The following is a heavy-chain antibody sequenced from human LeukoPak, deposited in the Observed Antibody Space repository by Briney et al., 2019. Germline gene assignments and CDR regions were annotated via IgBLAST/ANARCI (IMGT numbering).Heavy chain of an antibody. CDR3: ATDSSGSFDAFDV. CDR2: IYNSGST. V-gene: IGHV4-59*08. D-gene: IGHD3-22*01. J-gene: IGHJ3*01. Sequence: SETLSLTCTVSGDSISRYYWNCIRQPPGKGLEWIGYIYNSGSTNYNYKPSLKSRVTMSVDTSKNRFSLRLSSVTAADTALYYCATDSSGSFDAFDVWGQGTLVTVSS. CDR1: GDSISRYY.